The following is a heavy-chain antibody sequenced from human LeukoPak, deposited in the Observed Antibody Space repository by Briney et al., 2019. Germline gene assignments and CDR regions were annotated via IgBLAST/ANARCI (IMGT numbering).Heavy chain of an antibody. Sequence: SGGSLRLSCAASGFTFSTYWMHWVRQAPGKGLVWVSRISSDGSNTNYADSVKGRFTISRDNANNTLYLQMNSLRAEDTAVYYCARAGQLRYMDVWGKGTAVTVSS. CDR3: ARAGQLRYMDV. J-gene: IGHJ6*03. CDR1: GFTFSTYW. V-gene: IGHV3-74*01. CDR2: ISSDGSNT.